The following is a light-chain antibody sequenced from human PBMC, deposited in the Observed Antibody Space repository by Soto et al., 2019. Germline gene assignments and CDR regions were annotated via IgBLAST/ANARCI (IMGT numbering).Light chain of an antibody. CDR2: EVS. J-gene: IGLJ1*01. CDR1: SSDVGGYKH. V-gene: IGLV2-14*01. CDR3: NSQRSSGTRV. Sequence: QSALTQPASVSGSPRQSITISCTGTSSDVGGYKHVSWYQHHPGKAPKLVIYEVSNRPSGVSNRFSGSKSGYTASLTVSGLQAEDEADYYCNSQRSSGTRVFGTGTKLTVL.